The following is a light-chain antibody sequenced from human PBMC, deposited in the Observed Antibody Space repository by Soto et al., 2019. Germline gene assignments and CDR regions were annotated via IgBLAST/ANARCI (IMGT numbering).Light chain of an antibody. J-gene: IGLJ1*01. V-gene: IGLV2-18*02. CDR1: SSDVGGYNR. CDR3: SSYTGSSTWV. Sequence: QSALTQPPSVSGSPGQSVTISCAGTSSDVGGYNRVSWYQQPPGTAPKLVISEVSNRPSGVPDRFSGYKSANTASLTISGLQAEDEADYYCSSYTGSSTWVFGTGTKVTVL. CDR2: EVS.